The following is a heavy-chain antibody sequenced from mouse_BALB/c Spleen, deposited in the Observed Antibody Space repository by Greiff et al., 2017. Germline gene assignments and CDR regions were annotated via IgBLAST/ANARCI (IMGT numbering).Heavy chain of an antibody. J-gene: IGHJ4*01. V-gene: IGHV1-15*01. CDR2: IDPETGGT. Sequence: VKLMESGAELVRPGASVTLSCKASGYTFTDYEMHWVKQTPVHGLEWIGAIDPETGGTAYNQKFKGKATLTADKSSSTAYMELRSLTSEDSAVYYCTREGDYGYDYWGQGTSVTVSS. CDR1: GYTFTDYE. CDR3: TREGDYGYDY. D-gene: IGHD2-2*01.